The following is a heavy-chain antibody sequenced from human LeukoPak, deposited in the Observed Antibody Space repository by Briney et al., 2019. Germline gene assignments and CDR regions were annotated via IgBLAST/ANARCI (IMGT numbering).Heavy chain of an antibody. CDR2: ISSSGSTI. CDR1: GFTFSSYE. Sequence: PGGSLRLSCAASGFTFSSYEMNWVRQAPGKGLEWVSYISSSGSTIYYADSVKGRFTISRDNAKNSLYLQMNSLRAEDTAVYYCARDSPDYCSSTSCYYYYMDVWGKGTTVTVSS. D-gene: IGHD2-2*01. CDR3: ARDSPDYCSSTSCYYYYMDV. V-gene: IGHV3-48*03. J-gene: IGHJ6*03.